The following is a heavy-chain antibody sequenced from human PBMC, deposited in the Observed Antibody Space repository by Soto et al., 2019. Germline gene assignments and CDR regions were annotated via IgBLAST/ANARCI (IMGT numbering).Heavy chain of an antibody. J-gene: IGHJ5*02. CDR2: VLYDGSSE. Sequence: GGSLRLSCTASGFTFSSFDMHWVRRSPGKGLEWVAAVLYDGSSESYADSVKGRFTISRDNSKNTLYLQMNSLRADDTAVYYCARDYGSLRAMKNWFEPWGQGTLVTVSS. V-gene: IGHV3-30*03. CDR3: ARDYGSLRAMKNWFEP. CDR1: GFTFSSFD. D-gene: IGHD3-10*01.